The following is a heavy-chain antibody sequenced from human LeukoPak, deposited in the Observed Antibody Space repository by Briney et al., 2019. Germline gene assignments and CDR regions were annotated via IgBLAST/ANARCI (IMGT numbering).Heavy chain of an antibody. CDR3: ARVTYYYDSSGYYYPLDFDY. J-gene: IGHJ4*02. V-gene: IGHV4-61*02. Sequence: SQTLSLTCTVSGGSISSGSYYWSWIRQPAGKGLEWFGRIYTSGSTNYHPSLKSRVTISVDTSKNQFSLKLSSVTAADTAVYYCARVTYYYDSSGYYYPLDFDYWGQGTLVTVSS. CDR1: GGSISSGSYY. D-gene: IGHD3-22*01. CDR2: IYTSGST.